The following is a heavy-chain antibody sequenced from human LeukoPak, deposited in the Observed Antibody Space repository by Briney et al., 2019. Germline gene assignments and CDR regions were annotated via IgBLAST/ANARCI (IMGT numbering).Heavy chain of an antibody. CDR3: ATSGYCSGGSCYSTLGY. V-gene: IGHV1-24*01. D-gene: IGHD2-15*01. CDR1: GYTLTELS. J-gene: IGHJ4*02. Sequence: GASVKVSCKVSGYTLTELSMHWVRQAPGKGLEWMGGFDPEDGETIYAQKFQGRVTMTEDTSTDTAYMELSSLGSEDTAVYYCATSGYCSGGSCYSTLGYWGQGTLVTVSS. CDR2: FDPEDGET.